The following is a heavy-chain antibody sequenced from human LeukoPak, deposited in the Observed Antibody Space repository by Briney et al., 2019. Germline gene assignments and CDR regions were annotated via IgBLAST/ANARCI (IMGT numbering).Heavy chain of an antibody. Sequence: GGSLRLSCAASGFTFSSYAMSWVRQAPGKGLEWVSAISGSGGSTYYADSVKGRFTISRDNSKNTLYLQMSSLKTEDTALYYCTTGVLGAGNFDSWGQGTLVTVSS. V-gene: IGHV3-23*01. CDR3: TTGVLGAGNFDS. CDR2: ISGSGGST. J-gene: IGHJ4*02. CDR1: GFTFSSYA. D-gene: IGHD1-26*01.